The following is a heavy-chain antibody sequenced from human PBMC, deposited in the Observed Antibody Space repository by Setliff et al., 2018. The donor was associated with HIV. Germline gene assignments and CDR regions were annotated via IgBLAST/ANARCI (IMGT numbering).Heavy chain of an antibody. CDR2: IFHTGSS. Sequence: SETLSLTCSVSGGSMSNYYWSWVRQPPGKGLEWMGDIFHTGSSTYNPSLESRVSLPVDTSKNQFSLRLSAVTAADTAVYYCASLTDYGGDSGSHWGQGTLGTVS. D-gene: IGHD4-17*01. CDR3: ASLTDYGGDSGSH. V-gene: IGHV4-59*01. J-gene: IGHJ4*02. CDR1: GGSMSNYY.